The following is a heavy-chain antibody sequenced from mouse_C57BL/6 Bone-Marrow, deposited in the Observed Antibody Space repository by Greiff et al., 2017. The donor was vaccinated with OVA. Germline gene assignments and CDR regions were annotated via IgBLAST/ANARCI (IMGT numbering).Heavy chain of an antibody. Sequence: VQLQQSGAELVRPGTSVKMSCTASGYTFTNSWIGWAKQRPGHGLEWVGDICPGGGYTNYNEKCKGKATLTADKSSSTAYMKFSSLTSEDSAIYDCARKYLWGPGAMDYWGQGTSVTVSS. CDR2: ICPGGGYT. CDR1: GYTFTNSW. CDR3: ARKYLWGPGAMDY. J-gene: IGHJ4*01. D-gene: IGHD5-1-1*01. V-gene: IGHV1-63*01.